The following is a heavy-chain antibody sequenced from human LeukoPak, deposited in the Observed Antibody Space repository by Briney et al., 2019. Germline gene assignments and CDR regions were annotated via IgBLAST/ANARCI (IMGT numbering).Heavy chain of an antibody. CDR2: ISYDGSNK. CDR1: GFTFSSYG. Sequence: PGRSLRLSCAASGFTFSSYGMHWVRQAPGKGLEGVAVISYDGSNKYYADSVKGRFTISRDNSKNTLYLQMSSLRAEDTAVYYCAKGGDFWSGYYSRDPWGQGTLVTVSS. J-gene: IGHJ5*02. CDR3: AKGGDFWSGYYSRDP. V-gene: IGHV3-30*18. D-gene: IGHD3-3*01.